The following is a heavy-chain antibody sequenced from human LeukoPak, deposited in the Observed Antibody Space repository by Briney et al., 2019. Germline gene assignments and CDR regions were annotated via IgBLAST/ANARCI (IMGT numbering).Heavy chain of an antibody. J-gene: IGHJ4*02. CDR1: GYTFTSYG. CDR3: ARDLIPYGDLNYFDY. D-gene: IGHD4-17*01. CDR2: ISAYNGNT. V-gene: IGHV1-18*01. Sequence: GASVRVSCKASGYTFTSYGISWVRQAPGQGLEWMGWISAYNGNTNYAQKLQGRVTMTTDTSTSTAYMELRSLRSDDTAVYYCARDLIPYGDLNYFDYWGQGTLVTVSS.